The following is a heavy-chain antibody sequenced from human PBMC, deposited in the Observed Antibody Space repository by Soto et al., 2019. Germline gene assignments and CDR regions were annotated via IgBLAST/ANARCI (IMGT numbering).Heavy chain of an antibody. CDR1: GFTFSGSA. CDR3: TTQEGGYSGYDAPN. CDR2: IRSKANSYAT. J-gene: IGHJ4*02. D-gene: IGHD5-12*01. V-gene: IGHV3-73*01. Sequence: GGSLRLSXAASGFTFSGSAMHWVRQASGKGLEWVGRIRSKANSYATAYAPSVKGRFTISRDDSKNTAYLHMNSLKTEDTAVYYCTTQEGGYSGYDAPNWGQGTLVTVSS.